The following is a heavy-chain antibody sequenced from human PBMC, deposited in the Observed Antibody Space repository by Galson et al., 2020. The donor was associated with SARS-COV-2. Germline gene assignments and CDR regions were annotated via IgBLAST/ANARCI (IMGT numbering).Heavy chain of an antibody. V-gene: IGHV4-34*01. J-gene: IGHJ6*02. CDR3: ARVGVKSRYGFPYYGMDV. Sequence: SETLSLTCAVYGGSFSGYYWSWIRQPPGKGLEWIGEINHSGSTNYNPSLKSRVTISVDTSKNQFSLKLSSVTAADTAVYYCARVGVKSRYGFPYYGMDVWGQGTTVTVSS. D-gene: IGHD1-1*01. CDR1: GGSFSGYY. CDR2: INHSGST.